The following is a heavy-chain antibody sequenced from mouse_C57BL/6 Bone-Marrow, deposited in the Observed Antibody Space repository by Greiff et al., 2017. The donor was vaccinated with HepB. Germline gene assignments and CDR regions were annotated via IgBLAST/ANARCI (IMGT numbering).Heavy chain of an antibody. CDR3: ARRGNYYGSSYGDY. D-gene: IGHD1-1*01. CDR2: ISDGGSYT. V-gene: IGHV5-4*03. Sequence: EVKLVESGGGLVKPGGSLKLSCAASGFTFSSYAMSWVRQTPEKRLEWVATISDGGSYTYYPDNVKGRFTISRDNAKNNLYLQMSHLKSEDTAMYYCARRGNYYGSSYGDYWGQGTTLTVSS. J-gene: IGHJ2*01. CDR1: GFTFSSYA.